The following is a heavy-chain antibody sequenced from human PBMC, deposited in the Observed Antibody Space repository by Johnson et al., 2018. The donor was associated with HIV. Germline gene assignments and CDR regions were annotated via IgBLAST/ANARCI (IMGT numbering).Heavy chain of an antibody. V-gene: IGHV3-9*01. D-gene: IGHD3-22*01. CDR2: ISWNSGSI. Sequence: VQLVESGGGVVQPGRSLRLSCAASGFTFDDYAMHWVRQAPGKGLERVSGISWNSGSIGYADSVKGRFTISRDNAKNSLYLQMNSLRAEDTALYYCAKDTGAYYYDMSGYWDAFDIWGQGTMVTVSS. J-gene: IGHJ3*02. CDR1: GFTFDDYA. CDR3: AKDTGAYYYDMSGYWDAFDI.